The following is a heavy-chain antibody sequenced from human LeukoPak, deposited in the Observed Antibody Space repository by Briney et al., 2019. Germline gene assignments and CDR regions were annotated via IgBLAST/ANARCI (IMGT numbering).Heavy chain of an antibody. CDR1: GGTFSSHA. Sequence: ASVKVSFKTSGGTFSSHAISWVRQAPGQGLEWMGGIIPIFGAANYAQSFQGRIMMTADESANTVYMELSSLRSDDTAVYYCARENEQGLRYFDWVHNWFDPWGQGTLVTVSS. D-gene: IGHD3-9*01. CDR3: ARENEQGLRYFDWVHNWFDP. CDR2: IIPIFGAA. J-gene: IGHJ5*02. V-gene: IGHV1-69*13.